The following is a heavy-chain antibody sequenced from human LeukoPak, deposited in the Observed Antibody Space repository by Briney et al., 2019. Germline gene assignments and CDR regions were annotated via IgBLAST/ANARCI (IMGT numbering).Heavy chain of an antibody. CDR1: GYTFTSYG. D-gene: IGHD3-10*01. CDR3: ARGSPRRFGELLSHYYFDY. J-gene: IGHJ4*02. CDR2: ISAYNGNT. Sequence: ASVKVSCKASGYTFTSYGISWVRQAPGQGLEWMGWISAYNGNTNYAQKLQGRVTMTTDTSTSTAYMELRSLRSDDTAVYYCARGSPRRFGELLSHYYFDYWGQGTLVTVSS. V-gene: IGHV1-18*01.